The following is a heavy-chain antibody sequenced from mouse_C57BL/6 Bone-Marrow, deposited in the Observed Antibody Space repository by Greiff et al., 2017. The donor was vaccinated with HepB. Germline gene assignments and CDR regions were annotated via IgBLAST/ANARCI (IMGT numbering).Heavy chain of an antibody. V-gene: IGHV5-6*01. CDR1: GLPSSSIA. Sequence: EVHLVDSGGNLVKPGGPLKLPVAASGLPSSSIALSWVRKPPDKSLRWVATISSVGSYTYYPDSVKGRFTISRDNAKNTLYLQMSSLKSEDTAMYYCARADGYQAWFAYWGQGTLVTVSA. CDR2: ISSVGSYT. D-gene: IGHD2-3*01. J-gene: IGHJ3*01. CDR3: ARADGYQAWFAY.